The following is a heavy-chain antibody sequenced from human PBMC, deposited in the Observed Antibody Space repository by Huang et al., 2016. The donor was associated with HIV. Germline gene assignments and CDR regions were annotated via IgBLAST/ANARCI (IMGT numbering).Heavy chain of an antibody. V-gene: IGHV3-74*01. CDR2: MNSDGRSK. D-gene: IGHD3-22*01. Sequence: EVQLVESGGGLVQPGGSLRLSCAASGFSISSYWMHWVRQAPGKGVGGVSRMNSDGRSKSYADSVKGRFTSSRDNAKNTLYLQMNSLRAEDTAVYYCARDPRIQSWLNFFDYWGQGTLVSVSS. CDR3: ARDPRIQSWLNFFDY. CDR1: GFSISSYW. J-gene: IGHJ4*02.